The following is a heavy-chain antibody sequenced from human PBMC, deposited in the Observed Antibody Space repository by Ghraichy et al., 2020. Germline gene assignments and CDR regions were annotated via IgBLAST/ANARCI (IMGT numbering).Heavy chain of an antibody. CDR1: GGSISGFY. J-gene: IGHJ6*02. Sequence: SETLSLTCVVSGGSISGFYWDWIRQPPGEGLEWIGYIHYSGVTKYNPSLQSRVTLSVDMSKNVFSLGLRSLTAADTGIVYCARLRAMTPTHSFYHRLDVWGPGATVTVSS. CDR3: ARLRAMTPTHSFYHRLDV. CDR2: IHYSGVT. D-gene: IGHD2-2*01. V-gene: IGHV4-59*01.